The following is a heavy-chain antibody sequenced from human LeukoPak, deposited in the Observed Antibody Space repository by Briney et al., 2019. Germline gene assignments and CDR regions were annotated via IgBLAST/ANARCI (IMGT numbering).Heavy chain of an antibody. J-gene: IGHJ6*04. CDR1: GFSLSTSGVG. CDR3: ARIQQLVGVSV. CDR2: IYYSGST. D-gene: IGHD6-6*01. Sequence: ESGPTLVKPTQTLTLTCTFSGFSLSTSGVGVGWIRQPPGKGLEWIGSIYYSGSTYYNPSLKSRVTISVDTSKNQFSLKLSSVTAADTAVYYCARIQQLVGVSVWGKGTTVTVSS. V-gene: IGHV4-39*01.